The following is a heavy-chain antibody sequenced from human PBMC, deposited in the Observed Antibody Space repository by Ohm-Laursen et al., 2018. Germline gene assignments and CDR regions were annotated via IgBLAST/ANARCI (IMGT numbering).Heavy chain of an antibody. Sequence: SLRLPCTASGFTFSNFWMSWVRQAPGKGLEWVSGNSGSSDSTHYAASVKGRFTISRDNSKNMLYLQMNSLRAEDTAVYYCAKDAADAWLDDAFDIWGQGTMVTVSS. D-gene: IGHD5-12*01. CDR1: GFTFSNFW. J-gene: IGHJ3*02. CDR3: AKDAADAWLDDAFDI. V-gene: IGHV3-23*01. CDR2: NSGSSDST.